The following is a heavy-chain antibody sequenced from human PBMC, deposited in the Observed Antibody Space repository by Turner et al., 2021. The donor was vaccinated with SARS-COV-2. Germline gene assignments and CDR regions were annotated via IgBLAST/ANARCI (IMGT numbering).Heavy chain of an antibody. J-gene: IGHJ4*02. CDR3: ARGTVAAAGIAFDY. Sequence: EVQLVESGGGLVQPGGSLNLSCAASGFTFSSYEMNWVRQAPGKGLEWVSYISRSGSTIYYADSVKGRFTISRDNAKNSLYLQMNSLRAEDTAVYYCARGTVAAAGIAFDYWGQGTLVTVSS. CDR2: ISRSGSTI. V-gene: IGHV3-48*03. CDR1: GFTFSSYE. D-gene: IGHD6-13*01.